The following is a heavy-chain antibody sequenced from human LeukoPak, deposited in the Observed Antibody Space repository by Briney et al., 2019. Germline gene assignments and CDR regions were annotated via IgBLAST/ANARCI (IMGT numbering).Heavy chain of an antibody. D-gene: IGHD3-10*01. CDR2: IYYSGST. J-gene: IGHJ4*02. V-gene: IGHV4-59*01. Sequence: GYIYYSGSTNYNPSLKSRVTISVDTSKNQFSLKLSSVTAADTAVYYCASFGMVRGVMIFDYWGQGTLVTVSS. CDR3: ASFGMVRGVMIFDY.